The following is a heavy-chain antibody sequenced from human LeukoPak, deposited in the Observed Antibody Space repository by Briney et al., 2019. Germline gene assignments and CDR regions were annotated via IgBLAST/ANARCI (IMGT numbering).Heavy chain of an antibody. Sequence: PPGTLCLSCTASGGSTSSYYGSWVRQPPGKGLEWGGYIYYSGSTNYNPSPKSRVTTSLETSKQQFSLKLSSVTGADTPAHYCARLYYYGSGSALPFDYWGEGTPVTVSP. D-gene: IGHD3-10*01. J-gene: IGHJ4*02. CDR3: ARLYYYGSGSALPFDY. CDR1: GGSTSSYY. V-gene: IGHV4-59*12. CDR2: IYYSGST.